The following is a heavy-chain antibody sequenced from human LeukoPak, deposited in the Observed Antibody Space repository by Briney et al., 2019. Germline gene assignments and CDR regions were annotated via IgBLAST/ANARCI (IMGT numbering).Heavy chain of an antibody. CDR3: TTIMVRGVIIGWFDP. CDR1: GFTVSSNY. J-gene: IGHJ5*02. Sequence: GGSLRLSCAASGFTVSSNYMSWVRQAPGKGLEWVSVIYSGGSTYYADSVKGRFTISRDNSKNTLYLQMNSLRAEDTAVYYCTTIMVRGVIIGWFDPWGQGTLVTVSS. CDR2: IYSGGST. V-gene: IGHV3-53*01. D-gene: IGHD3-10*01.